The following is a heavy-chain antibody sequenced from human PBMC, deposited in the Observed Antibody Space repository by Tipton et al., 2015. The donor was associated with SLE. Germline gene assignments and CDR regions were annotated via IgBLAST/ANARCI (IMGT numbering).Heavy chain of an antibody. V-gene: IGHV4-34*01. J-gene: IGHJ3*02. CDR1: GGSFSGYT. Sequence: TLSLTCAVYGGSFSGYTWSWIRHFPGKGLEWIGDINHSKTTNYNPSLKSRVTISVDTSENQLSLKVTSVTAADTAVYYCARAAGGWLRLVWAACDNWGQGTRVTVSS. CDR3: ARAAGGWLRLVWAACDN. CDR2: INHSKTT. D-gene: IGHD5-12*01.